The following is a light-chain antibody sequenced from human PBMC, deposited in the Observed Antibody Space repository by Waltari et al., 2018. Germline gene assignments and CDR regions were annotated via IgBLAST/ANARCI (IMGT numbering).Light chain of an antibody. J-gene: IGLJ2*01. V-gene: IGLV2-23*01. CDR1: SSDVGSYKL. Sequence: QSALTPPASVSGSPGQSITISCPGSSSDVGSYKLVSWYQQHPGKAPQLMIYGGSQRPSGVSNRFSGSKSGNTASLTISGLRAEDEADYYCCSYAGSSPHVIFGGGTKLTVL. CDR2: GGS. CDR3: CSYAGSSPHVI.